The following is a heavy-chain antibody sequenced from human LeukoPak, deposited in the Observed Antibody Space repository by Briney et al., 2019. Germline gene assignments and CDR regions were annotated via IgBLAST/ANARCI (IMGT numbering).Heavy chain of an antibody. CDR2: IQQDGSEK. Sequence: GGSLRLSCAASGFTFSSYWMSWVRQAPGKGREWVANIQQDGSEKYYADPVKGRFTISRDNAKNSLYLQMNSLRAEDTAVYYCARDGGYSGTYPVRWGQGTLVTVSS. CDR3: ARDGGYSGTYPVR. V-gene: IGHV3-7*01. D-gene: IGHD1-26*01. J-gene: IGHJ4*02. CDR1: GFTFSSYW.